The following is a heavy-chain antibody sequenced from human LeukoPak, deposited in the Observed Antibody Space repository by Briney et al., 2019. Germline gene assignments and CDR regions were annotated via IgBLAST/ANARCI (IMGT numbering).Heavy chain of an antibody. CDR2: IYHSGST. CDR1: AYSISSGYY. J-gene: IGHJ4*02. CDR3: ARHEWQQLVKFDY. D-gene: IGHD6-13*01. Sequence: SEPLSLTCTVSAYSISSGYYWGWIRPPPGKALDWIGSIYHSGSTYYNPSLRGRVTISVDTSKNQFSLKVSSVTAADTAVYYCARHEWQQLVKFDYWGQGALVTVSS. V-gene: IGHV4-38-2*02.